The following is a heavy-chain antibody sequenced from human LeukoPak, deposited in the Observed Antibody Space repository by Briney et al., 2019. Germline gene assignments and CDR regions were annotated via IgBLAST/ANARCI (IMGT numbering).Heavy chain of an antibody. V-gene: IGHV2-70*11. CDR3: AREKWLRAPFDY. CDR2: IDWDDDK. Sequence: SGPALVKPTQTLTLTCTFSGFSLSTSGMCVSWIRQPPGKALEWLARIDWDDDKYYSTSLKTRLTISKDTSKNQVVLTMTNMDPVDTATYYCAREKWLRAPFDYWGQGTLVPVSS. CDR1: GFSLSTSGMC. J-gene: IGHJ4*02. D-gene: IGHD5-12*01.